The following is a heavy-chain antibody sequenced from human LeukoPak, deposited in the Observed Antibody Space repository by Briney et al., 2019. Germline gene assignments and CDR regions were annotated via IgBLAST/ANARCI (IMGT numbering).Heavy chain of an antibody. CDR1: GGSISSSNW. Sequence: PSETLSLTCAVSGGSISSSNWWSWVRQPPGKGLQWIGSIHHSGSTYYSPSLKSRVTISVDTSKNQFYLRLSSVTAADTAMYYCARLAALRGFYYYMDVWGKGTTVTVSS. V-gene: IGHV4-4*02. CDR3: ARLAALRGFYYYMDV. D-gene: IGHD6-6*01. CDR2: IHHSGST. J-gene: IGHJ6*03.